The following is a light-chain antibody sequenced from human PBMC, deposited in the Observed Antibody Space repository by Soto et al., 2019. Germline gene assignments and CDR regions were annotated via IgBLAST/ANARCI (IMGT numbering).Light chain of an antibody. V-gene: IGLV1-40*01. CDR1: SSNIGAGYD. Sequence: QSVLTQPPSLSEAPGQRVIISCTGSSSNIGAGYDVQWYQQLPGTAPKLLIYHNTNRPSGVPDRFSGSKSGASGYLAITGLQAEDEADYYCQSYDSSLSVLVFGGGTKLTVL. CDR3: QSYDSSLSVLV. CDR2: HNT. J-gene: IGLJ2*01.